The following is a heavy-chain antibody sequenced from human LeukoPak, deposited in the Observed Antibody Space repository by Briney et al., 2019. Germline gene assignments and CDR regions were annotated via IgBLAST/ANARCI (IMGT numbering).Heavy chain of an antibody. CDR2: ISSSSSYT. J-gene: IGHJ4*02. Sequence: PGGSLRLSCAASGFTFRSSAMHWVRQAPGKGLEWVSYISSSSSYTNYADSVKGRFTISRDNAKNSLYLQMNSLRAEDTAVYYCARDRDHRAAAPHYFDHWGQGTLVTVSS. CDR3: ARDRDHRAAAPHYFDH. CDR1: GFTFRSSA. V-gene: IGHV3-21*05. D-gene: IGHD6-25*01.